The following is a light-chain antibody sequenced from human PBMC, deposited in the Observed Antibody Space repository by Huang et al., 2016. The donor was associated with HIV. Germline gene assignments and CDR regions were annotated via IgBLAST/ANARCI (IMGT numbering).Light chain of an antibody. CDR2: GAS. CDR3: QQYNDRPPVT. J-gene: IGKJ5*01. CDR1: QSVSSD. Sequence: EILMTQSPATLSVSPGERATLSCRTSQSVSSDLAWYQQKPGQAPSLLIYGASVRATGIPARFSGSGSGTDFTLTISGLQSEDFAVYYCQQYNDRPPVTFGQGTRLEIK. V-gene: IGKV3D-15*01.